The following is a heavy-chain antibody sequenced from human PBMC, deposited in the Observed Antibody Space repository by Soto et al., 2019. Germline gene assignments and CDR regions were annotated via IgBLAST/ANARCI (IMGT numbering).Heavy chain of an antibody. V-gene: IGHV3-9*01. CDR3: AKDNYGSGEIGY. J-gene: IGHJ4*02. Sequence: EVQLVESGGGLVQPGRSLRLSCAASGFTFDDYAMHWVRQAPGKGLEWVSGISWNSGSIGYADSVKGRFTISRDNAKNSLYLQMNSLRAEETALYYCAKDNYGSGEIGYWGQGTLVTVSS. D-gene: IGHD3-10*01. CDR1: GFTFDDYA. CDR2: ISWNSGSI.